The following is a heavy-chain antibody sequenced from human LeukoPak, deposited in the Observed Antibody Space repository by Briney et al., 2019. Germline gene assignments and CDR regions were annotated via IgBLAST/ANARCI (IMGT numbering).Heavy chain of an antibody. CDR2: ISSSSSYI. CDR3: AGGEWFGELGIDY. V-gene: IGHV3-21*01. D-gene: IGHD3-10*01. Sequence: GGSLRLSCAASGFTFSSYSMNRVRQAPGKGLEWVSSISSSSSYIYYADSVKGRFTISRDNAKNSLYLQMNSLRAEDTAVYYCAGGEWFGELGIDYWGQGTLVTVSS. J-gene: IGHJ4*02. CDR1: GFTFSSYS.